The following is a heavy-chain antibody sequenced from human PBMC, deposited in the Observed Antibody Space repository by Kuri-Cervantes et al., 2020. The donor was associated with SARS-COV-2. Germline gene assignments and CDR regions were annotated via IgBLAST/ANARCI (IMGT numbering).Heavy chain of an antibody. CDR1: GFTFSDYY. D-gene: IGHD3-10*01. CDR3: AKEMLWFGELSGYGMDV. Sequence: LTCAASGFTFSDYYMSWIRQAPGKGLEWVSYISGSGSTIYYADSVKGRFTISRDNAKNSLYLQMNSLRAEDMAVYYCAKEMLWFGELSGYGMDVWGQGTRVTVSS. V-gene: IGHV3-11*01. CDR2: ISGSGSTI. J-gene: IGHJ6*02.